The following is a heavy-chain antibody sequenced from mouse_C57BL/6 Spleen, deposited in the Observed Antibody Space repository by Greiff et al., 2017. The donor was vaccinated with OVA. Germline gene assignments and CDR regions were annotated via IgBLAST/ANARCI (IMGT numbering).Heavy chain of an antibody. V-gene: IGHV1-50*01. J-gene: IGHJ2*01. CDR3: ARTLITTVVATGFDY. CDR2: IDPSDSYT. CDR1: GYTFTSYW. Sequence: VQLQQPGAELVKPGASVKLSCKASGYTFTSYWMQWVKQRPGQGLEWIGEIDPSDSYTNYNQKFKGKATLTVDTSSSTAYMQLSSLTSEDSAVYYCARTLITTVVATGFDYWGQGTTLTVSS. D-gene: IGHD1-1*01.